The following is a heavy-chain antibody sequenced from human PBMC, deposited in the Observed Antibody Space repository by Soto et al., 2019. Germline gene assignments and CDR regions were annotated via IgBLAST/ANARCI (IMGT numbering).Heavy chain of an antibody. CDR2: IYYSGST. D-gene: IGHD1-26*01. J-gene: IGHJ3*01. CDR3: ARDWWELTDAFDL. CDR1: GGSISTYY. Sequence: SETLSLTCTVSGGSISTYYWSWIRQPPGKGLEWIGYIYYSGSTNYKPSLKGRVTISLDTSKNQFSLKLSSVTAADTAVYYCARDWWELTDAFDLWGQGTMLTV. V-gene: IGHV4-59*01.